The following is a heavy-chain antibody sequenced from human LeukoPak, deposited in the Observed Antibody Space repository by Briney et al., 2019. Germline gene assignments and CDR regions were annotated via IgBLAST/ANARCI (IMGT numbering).Heavy chain of an antibody. CDR3: AKVSIAAAGLHFDY. D-gene: IGHD6-13*01. Sequence: GGSLRLSCAASGCSFSSYAMHWVRQAPGKGLEWVAVISYDGSKKYYADSVKGRFTISRDNSKNTLYLQMNSLRAEDTAVYYCAKVSIAAAGLHFDYWGQGTLVTVSS. CDR1: GCSFSSYA. CDR2: ISYDGSKK. V-gene: IGHV3-30-3*01. J-gene: IGHJ4*02.